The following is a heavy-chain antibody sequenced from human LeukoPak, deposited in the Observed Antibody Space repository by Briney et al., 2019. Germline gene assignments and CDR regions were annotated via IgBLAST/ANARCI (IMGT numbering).Heavy chain of an antibody. CDR1: GYTFTSYY. V-gene: IGHV1-46*01. Sequence: ASVKVSCKASGYTFTSYYMHWVRQAPGQGLEWMGIINPSGGSTSYAQKFQGRVTMTEDTSTDTAYMELSSLRSEDTAVYYCATDAAAGSPGNWYFDLWGRGTLVTVSS. CDR3: ATDAAAGSPGNWYFDL. J-gene: IGHJ2*01. CDR2: INPSGGST. D-gene: IGHD2-15*01.